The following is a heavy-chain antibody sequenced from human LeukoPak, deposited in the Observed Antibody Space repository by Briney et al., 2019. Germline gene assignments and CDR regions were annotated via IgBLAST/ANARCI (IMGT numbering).Heavy chain of an antibody. D-gene: IGHD3-22*01. Sequence: PSETLSLTCTVSGGSISSYYWSWIRQPPGKGLEWIGYIYYSGSTNYNPSLKSRVTISVDTSKNQFSLKLSSVTAADTAVYYCARDSRAHYYDSSGYYGPWSQGTLVTVSS. CDR1: GGSISSYY. CDR3: ARDSRAHYYDSSGYYGP. V-gene: IGHV4-59*01. CDR2: IYYSGST. J-gene: IGHJ5*02.